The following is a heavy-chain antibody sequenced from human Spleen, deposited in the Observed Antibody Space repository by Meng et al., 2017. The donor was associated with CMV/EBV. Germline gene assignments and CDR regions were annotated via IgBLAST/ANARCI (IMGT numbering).Heavy chain of an antibody. D-gene: IGHD3-3*01. CDR3: ARARALEWLEALPDAFNI. J-gene: IGHJ3*02. Sequence: ASVKVSCKASGYTFTSYGISWVRQAPGQGLEWMGWISAYNGNTNYAQKLQGRVTMTTDTSTSTAYMELSRLRSDDTAVYYCARARALEWLEALPDAFNIWGQGTMVTVSS. CDR1: GYTFTSYG. V-gene: IGHV1-18*01. CDR2: ISAYNGNT.